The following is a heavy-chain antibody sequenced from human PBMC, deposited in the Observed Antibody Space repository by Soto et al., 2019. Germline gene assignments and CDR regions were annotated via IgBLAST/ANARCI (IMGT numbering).Heavy chain of an antibody. CDR2: IYYSGST. J-gene: IGHJ4*02. Sequence: PSETLSLTCTVSGGSISSGDYYWSWIRQPPGKGLEWIGYIYYSGSTYYNPSLKSRVTISVDTPKNQFSLKLSSVTAADTAVYYCARDGQYSSSWYYWGQGTLVTVSS. CDR3: ARDGQYSSSWYY. D-gene: IGHD6-13*01. CDR1: GGSISSGDYY. V-gene: IGHV4-30-4*01.